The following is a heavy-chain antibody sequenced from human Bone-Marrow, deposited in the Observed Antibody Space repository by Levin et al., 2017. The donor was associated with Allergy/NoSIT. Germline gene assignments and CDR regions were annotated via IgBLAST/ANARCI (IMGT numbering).Heavy chain of an antibody. Sequence: PGGSLRLSCAVSGASISTTDWWSWVRQPPGKGLEWIGEIYRTGSTNYNPSLKSRVTISIDKSTNQFALNVNSVTAADTAVYYCARCGGWCGSWGRGALVIVSS. V-gene: IGHV4-4*02. CDR2: IYRTGST. D-gene: IGHD6-19*01. CDR3: ARCGGWCGS. CDR1: GASISTTDW. J-gene: IGHJ5*02.